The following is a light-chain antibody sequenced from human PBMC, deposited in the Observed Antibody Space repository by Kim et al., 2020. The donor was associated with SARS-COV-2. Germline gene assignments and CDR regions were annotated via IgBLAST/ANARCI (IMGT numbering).Light chain of an antibody. CDR2: KAS. CDR3: QQYNSYPYT. V-gene: IGKV1-5*03. Sequence: SSSEGERVTIACRANQSISRWLAWYQRKPGKAPKLLIYKASSLESGVPSRFSGSGSGTEFTLTIGSLQPDDFASYYCQQYNSYPYTFGQGTKLEI. J-gene: IGKJ2*01. CDR1: QSISRW.